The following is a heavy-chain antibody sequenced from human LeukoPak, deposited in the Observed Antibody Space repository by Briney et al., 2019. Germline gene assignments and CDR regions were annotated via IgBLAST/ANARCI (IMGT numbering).Heavy chain of an antibody. J-gene: IGHJ4*02. Sequence: SVKLSCKDPGHTFTSSGISWVRQAPGQGLEWMGWISTYNGNTNYAQKLQGRVTMTTDTSTNTAYMELRSLRSDDTAVYYCARDQTYYGSGSYYGYWGQGTLVTVSS. V-gene: IGHV1-18*01. CDR3: ARDQTYYGSGSYYGY. CDR2: ISTYNGNT. D-gene: IGHD3-10*01. CDR1: GHTFTSSG.